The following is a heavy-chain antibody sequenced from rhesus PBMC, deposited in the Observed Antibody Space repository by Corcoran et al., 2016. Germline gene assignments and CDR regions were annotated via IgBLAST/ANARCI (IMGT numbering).Heavy chain of an antibody. CDR3: ARGGTTVADSFDY. CDR1: GGSISSNY. CDR2: MYGGRGSA. J-gene: IGHJ4*01. V-gene: IGHV4-147*01. Sequence: QVQLQESGPGLVKPSETLSLTCAVSGGSISSNYWSWIRQPPGKGLEWIGRMYGGRGSASYNPSLTRRVTISTDTAKNQCALKLSSVTAADTAVYYCARGGTTVADSFDYWGQGVLVTVSS. D-gene: IGHD4-29*01.